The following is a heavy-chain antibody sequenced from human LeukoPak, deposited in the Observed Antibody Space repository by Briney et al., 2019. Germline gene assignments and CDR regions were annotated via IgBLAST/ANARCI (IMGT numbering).Heavy chain of an antibody. CDR2: INPNSGGT. V-gene: IGHV1-2*02. CDR1: GYTFTGYY. J-gene: IGHJ5*02. D-gene: IGHD2-2*01. Sequence: ASVKVSCKASGYTFTGYYMHWVRQAPGQGLEWMGWINPNSGGTNYAQKFQGRVTMTRDTSISTAYMELSRLRSDDTAVYYCARERRLDKGYCSSTSCFRFFDPWGQGTPVTVSS. CDR3: ARERRLDKGYCSSTSCFRFFDP.